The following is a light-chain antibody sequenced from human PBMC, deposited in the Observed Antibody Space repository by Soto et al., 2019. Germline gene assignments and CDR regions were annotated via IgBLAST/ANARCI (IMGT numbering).Light chain of an antibody. V-gene: IGKV1-5*01. CDR2: DAS. CDR3: QQYNSYSPGNLGCT. Sequence: DIQMTQSPSTLSASVGDRVTITCRASQSISSWLAWYQQKPGKAPKLLIYDASSLESGVPSRFSGSGSGTEFTLTISSLQPDDFATYYCQQYNSYSPGNLGCTFGPGTKGDIK. CDR1: QSISSW. J-gene: IGKJ3*01.